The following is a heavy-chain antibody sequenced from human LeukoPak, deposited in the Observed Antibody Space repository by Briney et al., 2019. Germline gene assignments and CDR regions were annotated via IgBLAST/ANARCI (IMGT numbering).Heavy chain of an antibody. CDR1: GFTFDDYA. V-gene: IGHV3-9*01. Sequence: GGSLRLSCAASGFTFDDYAMHWVRQAPGKGLEWVSGISWDSGSIGYADSVKGRFTISRDNAKNSLYLQMNSLRAEDTAVYYCAKLNTAYYDFWSGYYGPPYYFDYWGQGTLVTVSS. J-gene: IGHJ4*02. D-gene: IGHD3-3*01. CDR2: ISWDSGSI. CDR3: AKLNTAYYDFWSGYYGPPYYFDY.